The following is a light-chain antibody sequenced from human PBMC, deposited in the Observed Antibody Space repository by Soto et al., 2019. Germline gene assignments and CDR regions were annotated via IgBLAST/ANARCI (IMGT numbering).Light chain of an antibody. CDR1: QSVSTN. CDR2: DAS. CDR3: QQYNNWPLT. Sequence: EIVMTHSPVTLSVSPGERATLSCRASQSVSTNLACYQQKPAQAPRLLIYDASTRATGIPARFSGSGSGTEFTLTISSLQSAYFALYSCQQYNNWPLTFGGGTKVEIK. V-gene: IGKV3-15*01. J-gene: IGKJ4*01.